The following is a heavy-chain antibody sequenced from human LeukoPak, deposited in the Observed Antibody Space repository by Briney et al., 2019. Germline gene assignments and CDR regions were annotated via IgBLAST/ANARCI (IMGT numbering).Heavy chain of an antibody. V-gene: IGHV4-59*01. D-gene: IGHD4-4*01. CDR1: GGSISSYY. Sequence: KPSETLSLTCTVSGGSISSYYWSWIRQPPVKGLEWIGYIYYSGSTNYNPSLKSRVTISVDTSKNQFSLKLSSVTAADTAVYYCARDSRTVPFDYWGQGTLVTVSS. J-gene: IGHJ4*02. CDR3: ARDSRTVPFDY. CDR2: IYYSGST.